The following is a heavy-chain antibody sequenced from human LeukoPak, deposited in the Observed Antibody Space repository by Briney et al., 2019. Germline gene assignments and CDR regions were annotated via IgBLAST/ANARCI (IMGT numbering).Heavy chain of an antibody. CDR1: GYSISSGYY. CDR3: ARDEGPPVHNWFDP. J-gene: IGHJ5*02. D-gene: IGHD1-1*01. CDR2: IYHSGST. V-gene: IGHV4-38-2*02. Sequence: SETLSLTCTVSGYSISSGYYWGWIRQPPGKGLEWIGSIYHSGSTYYNPSLKSRVTISVDTSKNQFSLKLSSVTAADTAVYYCARDEGPPVHNWFDPWGQGTLVTVSS.